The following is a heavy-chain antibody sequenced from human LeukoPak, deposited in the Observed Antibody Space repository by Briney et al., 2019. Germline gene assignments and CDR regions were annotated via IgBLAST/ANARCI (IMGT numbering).Heavy chain of an antibody. CDR3: AREAYYDFWSGDYFDL. V-gene: IGHV4-4*07. Sequence: PSETLSLTCTVSGGSISSYYWSWIRQPAGKGLEWIGRIYTSGSTNYNPSLKSRVTMSVDTSKNQFSLKLSSVTAADTAVYYCAREAYYDFWSGDYFDLWGRGTLVTVSS. CDR2: IYTSGST. D-gene: IGHD3-3*01. J-gene: IGHJ2*01. CDR1: GGSISSYY.